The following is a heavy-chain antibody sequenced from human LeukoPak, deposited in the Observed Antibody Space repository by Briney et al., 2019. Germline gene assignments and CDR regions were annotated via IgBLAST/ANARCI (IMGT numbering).Heavy chain of an antibody. CDR2: IRQDGSEK. CDR1: GFTFSSFW. J-gene: IGHJ4*02. CDR3: AREIYCGGDCYYFDY. V-gene: IGHV3-7*01. D-gene: IGHD2-21*02. Sequence: GGSLRLSCAASGFTFSSFWMNWVRQAPGKGLEWVANIRQDGSEKYYVDSVKGRFTISRDNAKNSLYLQMNSLRAEDTAVYYCAREIYCGGDCYYFDYWGQGTLVTVSS.